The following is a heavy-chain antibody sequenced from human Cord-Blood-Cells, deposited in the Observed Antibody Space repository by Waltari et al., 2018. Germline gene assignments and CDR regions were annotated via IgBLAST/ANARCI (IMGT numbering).Heavy chain of an antibody. J-gene: IGHJ3*02. CDR1: GGSCSGYY. D-gene: IGHD1-20*01. Sequence: QVQLQQWGAGLLKPSETLSLTCAVYGGSCSGYYWSWIRQPPGKGLEWIGEINHSGSTNYNPSLKSRVTISVDTSKNQFSLKLSSVTAADTAVYYCARGLTGPDAFDIWGQGTMVTVSS. V-gene: IGHV4-34*01. CDR3: ARGLTGPDAFDI. CDR2: INHSGST.